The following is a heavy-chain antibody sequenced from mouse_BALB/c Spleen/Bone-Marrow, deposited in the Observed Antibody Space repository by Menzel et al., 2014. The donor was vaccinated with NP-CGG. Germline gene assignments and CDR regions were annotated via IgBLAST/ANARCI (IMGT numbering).Heavy chain of an antibody. CDR3: ASVYDYGRGYAMDY. CDR2: IYPGGGDT. Sequence: QVQLKQSGAELVRPGSSVKISCKASGYAFSNYGMNWVKQRPGQGLEWIGQIYPGGGDTNYNGKFKGRVTLTADKSSSTAYMQLSSLTSEDSAVYFCASVYDYGRGYAMDYWGQGTSVTVSS. CDR1: GYAFSNYG. V-gene: IGHV1-80*01. J-gene: IGHJ4*01. D-gene: IGHD2-4*01.